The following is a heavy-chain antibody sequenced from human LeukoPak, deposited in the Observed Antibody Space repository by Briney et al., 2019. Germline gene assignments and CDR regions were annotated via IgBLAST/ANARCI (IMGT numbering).Heavy chain of an antibody. J-gene: IGHJ4*02. CDR3: ARVRRDLRGPDFDY. CDR1: GYTFTSYD. D-gene: IGHD5-24*01. Sequence: GASVKVSCKASGYTFTSYDINWVRQATGQGLEWMGWMNPNSGNTGYAQKFQGRVTMTRNTSISTAYMELSSLRPEDTAVYYCARVRRDLRGPDFDYWGQGTLVTVSS. V-gene: IGHV1-8*01. CDR2: MNPNSGNT.